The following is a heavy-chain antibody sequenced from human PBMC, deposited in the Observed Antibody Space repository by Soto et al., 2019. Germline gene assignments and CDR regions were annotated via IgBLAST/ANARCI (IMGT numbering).Heavy chain of an antibody. V-gene: IGHV3-30-3*01. Sequence: GGSLRLSCAASGFTLSSHSMHWVRQTPGKGLEWVAVISYDRSNKYYADSVKGRSTISEDNSKNTLDLQMNSLRAEDTAVYYCARDSTYYDTSRYQNALDIWGQGTLLTVSS. CDR1: GFTLSSHS. CDR2: ISYDRSNK. D-gene: IGHD3-22*01. CDR3: ARDSTYYDTSRYQNALDI. J-gene: IGHJ3*02.